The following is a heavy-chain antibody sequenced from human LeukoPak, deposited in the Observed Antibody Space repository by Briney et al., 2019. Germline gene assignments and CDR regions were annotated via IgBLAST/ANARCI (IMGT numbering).Heavy chain of an antibody. Sequence: GGSLRLSCVGSGLTFRSHAMSWVRQAPEKGLEFVSGIYENGGTTYYADSVKGRFSISRDNSKNTLYLQMDSLRGEDTAVYYCAKDFRIGYSAHFDYWAREPWSPSPQ. CDR3: AKDFRIGYSAHFDY. V-gene: IGHV3-23*01. D-gene: IGHD2-21*01. J-gene: IGHJ4*02. CDR1: GLTFRSHA. CDR2: IYENGGTT.